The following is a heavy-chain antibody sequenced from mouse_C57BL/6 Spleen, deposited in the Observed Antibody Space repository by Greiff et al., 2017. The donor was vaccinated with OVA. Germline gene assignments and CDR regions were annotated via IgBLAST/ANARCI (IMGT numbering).Heavy chain of an antibody. J-gene: IGHJ4*01. CDR1: GYTFTDYY. CDR2: INPNNGGT. D-gene: IGHD1-1*01. V-gene: IGHV1-26*01. CDR3: ARSNYYYGSSYAMDY. Sequence: EVQLQQSGPELVKPGASVKISCKASGYTFTDYYMNWVKQSHGKSLEWIGDINPNNGGTSYNQKFKGKATLTVDKSSSPAYMELRSLTSEDSAVYYCARSNYYYGSSYAMDYWGQGTSVTVSS.